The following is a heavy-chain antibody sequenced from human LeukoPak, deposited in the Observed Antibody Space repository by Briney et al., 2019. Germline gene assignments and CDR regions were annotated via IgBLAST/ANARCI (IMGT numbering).Heavy chain of an antibody. D-gene: IGHD6-19*01. Sequence: GASVKVSCKASGGTFSSYAISWVRQAHGQGLEWMGGIIPIFGTANYAQKFQGRVTITADESTSTAYMELSSLRSEDTAVYYCARTPGYSSGWYDYWGQGTLGTVSS. CDR1: GGTFSSYA. J-gene: IGHJ4*02. V-gene: IGHV1-69*13. CDR3: ARTPGYSSGWYDY. CDR2: IIPIFGTA.